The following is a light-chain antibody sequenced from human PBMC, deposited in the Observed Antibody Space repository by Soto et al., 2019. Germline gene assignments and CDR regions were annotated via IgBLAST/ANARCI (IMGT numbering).Light chain of an antibody. CDR3: CSDGGSGAIVG. CDR2: EGS. Sequence: QYALTQPASVSGSPGQSITISCTGTSSDVGSYNLVSWYQQHPGKAPKLMIYEGSKRPSGVSNRFSGSKSGNTASLTISGVQAEEEADYHCCSDGGSGAIVGLGGGTKVTVL. V-gene: IGLV2-23*01. CDR1: SSDVGSYNL. J-gene: IGLJ2*01.